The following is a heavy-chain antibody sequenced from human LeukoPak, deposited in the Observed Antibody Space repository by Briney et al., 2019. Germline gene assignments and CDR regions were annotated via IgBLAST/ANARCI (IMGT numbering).Heavy chain of an antibody. V-gene: IGHV4-59*01. CDR3: ASQISGSYLPRFDY. CDR1: GGSISSYY. Sequence: PSATLSLICTVSGGSISSYYWSWIRQPPGKGLEWVGYIYYSGSTNYKPSLKSRVTISVDTSKNQFSLKLSSVTAADTAVYYCASQISGSYLPRFDYWGQGTLVTVSS. D-gene: IGHD1-26*01. J-gene: IGHJ4*02. CDR2: IYYSGST.